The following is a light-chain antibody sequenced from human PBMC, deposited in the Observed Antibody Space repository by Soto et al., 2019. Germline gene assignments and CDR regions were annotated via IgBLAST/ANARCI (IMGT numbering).Light chain of an antibody. CDR1: QSISNC. J-gene: IGKJ1*01. V-gene: IGKV1-5*03. Sequence: DTQMTQSPSTLSASVGDRVTITCRASQSISNCLAWYQQRPGRAPNLLIHTASTIKSGVPSRFSGSGSGTEFTLTISSLQPDDFATYYCQQYKSYSPTFGQGTKVEIK. CDR2: TAS. CDR3: QQYKSYSPT.